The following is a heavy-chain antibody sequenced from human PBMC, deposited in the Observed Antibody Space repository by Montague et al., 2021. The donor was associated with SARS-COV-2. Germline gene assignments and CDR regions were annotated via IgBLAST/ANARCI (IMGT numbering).Heavy chain of an antibody. CDR2: ISSNSYI. Sequence: SLRLSCAASGFTFSSYSMNWVRQAPGKGLEWVSSISSNSYIYYADSVKGRFTISGDNAKNSLYLQMNSLRAEDTAVYYCARDPLDYGLWSSGSYYNAYYYYYGMDVWGQGTTVTVSS. J-gene: IGHJ6*02. D-gene: IGHD3-10*01. CDR3: ARDPLDYGLWSSGSYYNAYYYYYGMDV. CDR1: GFTFSSYS. V-gene: IGHV3-21*01.